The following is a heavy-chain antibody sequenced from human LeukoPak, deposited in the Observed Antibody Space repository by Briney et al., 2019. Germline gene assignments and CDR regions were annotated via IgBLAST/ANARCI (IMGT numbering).Heavy chain of an antibody. CDR3: ARGPQLGYFDY. CDR2: ISWNSGSI. CDR1: GFTFEDYA. J-gene: IGHJ4*02. D-gene: IGHD6-13*01. V-gene: IGHV3-9*01. Sequence: GRSLRLSCAVSGFTFEDYAMHWVRQAPGKGLDWVAAISWNSGSINYADSVKGRFTISRDNSKNTLYLQMNSLRAEDTAVYYCARGPQLGYFDYWGQGTLVTVSS.